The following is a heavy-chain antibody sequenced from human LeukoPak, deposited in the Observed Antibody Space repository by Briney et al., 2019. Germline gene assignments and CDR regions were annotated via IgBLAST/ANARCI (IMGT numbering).Heavy chain of an antibody. V-gene: IGHV3-15*01. CDR2: IKSKTDGGTT. CDR1: GFTFSNAW. Sequence: GGSLRLSCAASGFTFSNAWMSWVRQAPGKGLEWVGRIKSKTDGGTTDYAAPVKGRFTISRDDSKNTLYLQMNSLKTEDTAVYYCTTDLIVVVVAATYSFDYWGQGTLVTVS. CDR3: TTDLIVVVVAATYSFDY. D-gene: IGHD2-15*01. J-gene: IGHJ4*02.